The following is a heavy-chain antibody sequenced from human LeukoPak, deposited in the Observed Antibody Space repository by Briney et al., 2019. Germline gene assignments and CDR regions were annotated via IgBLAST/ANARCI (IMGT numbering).Heavy chain of an antibody. J-gene: IGHJ5*02. D-gene: IGHD3-10*01. CDR3: ARSGYYASGRFYNHWFDP. CDR2: IYPSDSDT. CDR1: AYSFTNYC. Sequence: GESLKISCKASAYSFTNYCISWVRQMPGKSLEWMGTIYPSDSDTRYSPSFQGHVTISADKSISTAYLQWSSLRASDTAMYYCARSGYYASGRFYNHWFDPWGQGTLVTVSS. V-gene: IGHV5-51*01.